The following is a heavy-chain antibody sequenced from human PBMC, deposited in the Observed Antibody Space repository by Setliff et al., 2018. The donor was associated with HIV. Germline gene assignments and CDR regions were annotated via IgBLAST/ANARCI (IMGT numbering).Heavy chain of an antibody. CDR3: ARDRDSSGLFDY. D-gene: IGHD6-19*01. CDR2: IDYSGSS. J-gene: IGHJ4*02. CDR1: GASISSHNYY. V-gene: IGHV4-39*07. Sequence: SLTCTVSGASISSHNYYWGWIRQPPGKGLEWIGSIDYSGSSYYNPSLKSRVTLSVDTSKNQFSLKLSSVTAADTAMYYCARDRDSSGLFDYWGQGTLVTVSS.